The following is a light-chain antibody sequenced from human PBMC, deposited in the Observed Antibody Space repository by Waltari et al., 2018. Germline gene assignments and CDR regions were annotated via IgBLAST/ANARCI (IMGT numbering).Light chain of an antibody. CDR1: QSVGSD. V-gene: IGKV3-15*01. CDR2: ATS. J-gene: IGKJ2*01. Sequence: IVMTQSPATLSVSPGERAHLSCRASQSVGSDLAWYHQKPGQAPRLLISATSTRATGIPARFSGSGSGTEFTLTVSRLQSEDFAVYYCQQYNNWPYTFGQGTKLEIK. CDR3: QQYNNWPYT.